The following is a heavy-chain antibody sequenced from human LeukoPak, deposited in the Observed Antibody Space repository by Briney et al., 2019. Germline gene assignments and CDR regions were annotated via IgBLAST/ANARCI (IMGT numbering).Heavy chain of an antibody. CDR1: GGSISTYY. CDR3: ARDVPPDY. Sequence: SETLSLTCTVSGGSISTYYWSWIRQPPGKGLEWIGYIYYSGNTNYNPSLKSRVTISIDTSKNQFSLKLSSVTAADTAVYHCARDVPPDYWGQGTLVTVSP. V-gene: IGHV4-59*01. CDR2: IYYSGNT. J-gene: IGHJ4*02.